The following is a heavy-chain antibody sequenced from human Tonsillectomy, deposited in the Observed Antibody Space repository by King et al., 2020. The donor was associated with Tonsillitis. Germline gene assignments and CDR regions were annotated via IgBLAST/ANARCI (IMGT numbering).Heavy chain of an antibody. J-gene: IGHJ4*02. CDR2: ISFDGSNK. CDR3: ARERLYSSGWGIAY. CDR1: GFSFSSNG. V-gene: IGHV3-33*05. D-gene: IGHD6-19*01. Sequence: VQLVESGGGVVQPGRSLSLSCAASGFSFSSNGMHWVRQAPGKGLEWVAVISFDGSNKNYADSVKGRFTISRDNSNNTLFLHMNSLRAEDTAVYYCARERLYSSGWGIAYWGQGALLSVPS.